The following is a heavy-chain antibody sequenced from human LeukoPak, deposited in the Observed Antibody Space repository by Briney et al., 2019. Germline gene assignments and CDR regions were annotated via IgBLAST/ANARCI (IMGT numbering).Heavy chain of an antibody. D-gene: IGHD2-15*01. CDR2: IRSKAYGGTT. CDR1: GFTFGDYA. V-gene: IGHV3-49*04. Sequence: GGSLRLSCTASGFTFGDYALSWVRQAPGRGLEWVGFIRSKAYGGTTECAASVKGRFTISRDDPKSIAYLQMNSLKTEDTAVYYCTRDEVVVVVASTTWNYYYMDVWGKGTTVTVSS. J-gene: IGHJ6*03. CDR3: TRDEVVVVVASTTWNYYYMDV.